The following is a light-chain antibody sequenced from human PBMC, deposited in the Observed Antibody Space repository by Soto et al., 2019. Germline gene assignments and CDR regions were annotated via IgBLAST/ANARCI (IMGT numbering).Light chain of an antibody. CDR2: KAS. J-gene: IGKJ1*01. V-gene: IGKV1-5*03. CDR1: QTISSW. CDR3: QQRYNTPQT. Sequence: IQMTQSPSTLSGYVGDRVTIPCRASQTISSWLAWYQQKPGKAPKLLIYKASTLKSGVPSRFSGSGSGTDYTLTISSLQAEDVATYYCQQRYNTPQTFGQGTKVDI.